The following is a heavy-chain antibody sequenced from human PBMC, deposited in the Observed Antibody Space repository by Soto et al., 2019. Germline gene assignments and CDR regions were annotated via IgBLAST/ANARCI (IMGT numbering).Heavy chain of an antibody. CDR2: IIPIFGTA. J-gene: IGHJ6*04. CDR1: GGTFSSYA. CDR3: ARDEGYCSSTSCYPYYGMDG. Sequence: SVKVSCKASGGTFSSYAISWVRQAPGQGLEWMGGIIPIFGTANYAQKFQGRVTITADESTSTAYMELSSLRSEDTAVYYCARDEGYCSSTSCYPYYGMDGGGEGPTVTVSS. V-gene: IGHV1-69*13. D-gene: IGHD2-2*01.